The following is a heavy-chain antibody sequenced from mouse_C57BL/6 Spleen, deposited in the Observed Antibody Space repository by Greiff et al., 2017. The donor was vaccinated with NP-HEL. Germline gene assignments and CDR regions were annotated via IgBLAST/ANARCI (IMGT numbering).Heavy chain of an antibody. V-gene: IGHV5-4*01. D-gene: IGHD2-3*01. Sequence: EVQGVESGVGLVKPGGSLKLSCAASGFTFSSYAMSWVRQTPGKRLEWVAPISDGGSYTYYPDNVKGRFTISRDKAKNNLYLQMSHLKSEDTAMYYCARDDGIPFAYWGQGTLVTVAA. CDR3: ARDDGIPFAY. CDR1: GFTFSSYA. CDR2: ISDGGSYT. J-gene: IGHJ3*01.